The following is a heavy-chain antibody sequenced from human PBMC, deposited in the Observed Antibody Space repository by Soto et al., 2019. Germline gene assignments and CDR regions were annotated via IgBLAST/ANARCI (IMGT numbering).Heavy chain of an antibody. J-gene: IGHJ6*02. D-gene: IGHD2-21*01. CDR2: TYYRSKWYY. V-gene: IGHV6-1*01. Sequence: SQTLSLTCAITGDSVSSSSAGWSWVRQSPSRGLEWLGRTYYRSKWYYEYAVSVRGRITINPDTSKNQFSLQLNSVTPEDTAVYYCARGWGGLDSSYYYYGMDVWGQGTTVTVSS. CDR3: ARGWGGLDSSYYYYGMDV. CDR1: GDSVSSSSAG.